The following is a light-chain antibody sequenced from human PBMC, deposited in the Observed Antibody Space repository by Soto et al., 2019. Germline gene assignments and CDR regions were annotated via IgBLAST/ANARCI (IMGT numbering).Light chain of an antibody. CDR1: QNINNY. CDR3: QQYENLPT. CDR2: DAS. J-gene: IGKJ5*01. V-gene: IGKV1-33*01. Sequence: DIHMTQTPYSLSASVGDRVTITCQASQNINNYLNWYQQKPGRAPKVLIYDASNLEAWVPARFRVSGSGTDFSFSVSRLQPEGIGACYCQQYENLPTFGQGTRLE.